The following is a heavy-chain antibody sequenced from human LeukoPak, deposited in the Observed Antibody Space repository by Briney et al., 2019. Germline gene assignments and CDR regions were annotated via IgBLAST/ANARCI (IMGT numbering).Heavy chain of an antibody. CDR1: GFTFGDYA. CDR3: TRDSEAGRYQLLFESFDY. Sequence: PGGSLRLSCTASGFTFGDYAMSWVRQAPGKGVEGVGFIRSKAYGGTTEYAASVKGRFTISRDDSKSIAYLQMNSLKTEDTAVYYCTRDSEAGRYQLLFESFDYWGQGTLVTVSS. V-gene: IGHV3-49*04. J-gene: IGHJ4*02. D-gene: IGHD2-2*01. CDR2: IRSKAYGGTT.